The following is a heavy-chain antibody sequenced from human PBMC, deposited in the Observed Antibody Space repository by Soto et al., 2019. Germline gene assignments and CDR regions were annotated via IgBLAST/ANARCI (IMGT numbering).Heavy chain of an antibody. CDR1: GGSISSGDYY. D-gene: IGHD6-19*01. J-gene: IGHJ5*02. CDR2: RSYSGST. Sequence: SETLSLTCTVSGGSISSGDYYWSWVRQHPGKGLEWIGYRSYSGSTYYNPSLKSRITINPDTSKNQFSLQLNSVTPEDTAVYYCARGYSSGWYGEGIDPWGQGTLVTVSS. CDR3: ARGYSSGWYGEGIDP. V-gene: IGHV4-30-4*01.